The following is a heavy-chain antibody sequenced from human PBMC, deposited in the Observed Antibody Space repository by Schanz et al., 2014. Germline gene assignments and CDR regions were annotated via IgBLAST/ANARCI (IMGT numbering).Heavy chain of an antibody. J-gene: IGHJ4*02. CDR3: AKDSTHIDIVLVPTAIDY. D-gene: IGHD2-2*01. V-gene: IGHV3-23*01. CDR2: ITRSGGGT. CDR1: GFTFSTYA. Sequence: EVQLLESGGGLVQPGGSLRLSCAASGFTFSTYAMSWVRQAPGKGLEYVSAITRSGGGTYYSDSVKGRFTISRDNSKNTLYLHMNTLRSEDTAVYYCAKDSTHIDIVLVPTAIDYWGQGTLVTVSS.